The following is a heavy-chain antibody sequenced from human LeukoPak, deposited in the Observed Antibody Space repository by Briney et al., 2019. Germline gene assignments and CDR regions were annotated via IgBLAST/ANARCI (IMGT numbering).Heavy chain of an antibody. CDR3: AGVDFRFGDLPG. CDR2: IYYSGST. D-gene: IGHD3-10*01. J-gene: IGHJ4*02. Sequence: SETLFLTCTVSGGSISSYYWSWIRQPPGKGLEWIEYIYYSGSTNYNPSLKSRVTISVDTSKNQFSLKLSSVTAADTAVYCCAGVDFRFGDLPGWGQGTLVTVSS. CDR1: GGSISSYY. V-gene: IGHV4-59*01.